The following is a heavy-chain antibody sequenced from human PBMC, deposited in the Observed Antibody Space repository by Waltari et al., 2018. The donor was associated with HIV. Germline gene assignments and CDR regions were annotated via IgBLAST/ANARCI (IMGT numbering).Heavy chain of an antibody. CDR3: ARVYGSGSIDY. V-gene: IGHV3-21*01. Sequence: VQLVESGGGLVKPGGSLRLSCEAYGLPFSSYTTNWVRQAPGKGLEWVSSISSSSSYIFYADSVKGRFSISRDNAKNSLYLQMNSLRAEDTAVYYCARVYGSGSIDYWGQGTLVTV. D-gene: IGHD6-19*01. J-gene: IGHJ4*02. CDR1: GLPFSSYT. CDR2: ISSSSSYI.